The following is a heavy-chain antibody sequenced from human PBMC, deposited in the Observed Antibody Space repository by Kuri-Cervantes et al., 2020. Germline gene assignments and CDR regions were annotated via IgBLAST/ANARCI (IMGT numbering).Heavy chain of an antibody. V-gene: IGHV3-30*18. J-gene: IGHJ2*01. D-gene: IGHD1-26*01. CDR2: ISYDGSNK. CDR3: AKDMGRGYWYFDL. Sequence: GESLKISCAASGFTFSSYWMSWVRQAPGKGLEWVAVISYDGSNKYYADSVKGRFTISRDNSKNTLYLQMNSLSAEDTAVYYCAKDMGRGYWYFDLWGRGTLVTVSS. CDR1: GFTFSSYW.